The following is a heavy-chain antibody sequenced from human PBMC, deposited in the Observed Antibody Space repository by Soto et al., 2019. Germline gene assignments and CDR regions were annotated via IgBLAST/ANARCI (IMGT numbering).Heavy chain of an antibody. Sequence: GGSLRLSCGASGFTFRSYALSWVRQAPGKGLEWVSAISGSGGSTYYADSVKGRFTISRDNSKNTLYLQMNSLRAEETAVYYCAKARPGYGDYFDYWGQGTLVTVSS. V-gene: IGHV3-23*01. D-gene: IGHD4-17*01. CDR1: GFTFRSYA. CDR3: AKARPGYGDYFDY. CDR2: ISGSGGST. J-gene: IGHJ4*02.